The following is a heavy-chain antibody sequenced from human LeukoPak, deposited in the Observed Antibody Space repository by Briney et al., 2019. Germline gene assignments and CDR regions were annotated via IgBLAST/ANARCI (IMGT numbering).Heavy chain of an antibody. CDR1: GGSISSGSYS. D-gene: IGHD2-2*01. J-gene: IGHJ5*02. CDR3: ARSRYCSSTSCKGWFDP. V-gene: IGHV4-30-2*01. CDR2: IYPRGST. Sequence: SQTLSLTCAVSGGSISSGSYSWSWIRQPPGKGLEWIGYIYPRGSTYYNPSLKSRVILSLDKSANQFSLNLSSVTAADTAVYYCARSRYCSSTSCKGWFDPWGQGTLVTVSS.